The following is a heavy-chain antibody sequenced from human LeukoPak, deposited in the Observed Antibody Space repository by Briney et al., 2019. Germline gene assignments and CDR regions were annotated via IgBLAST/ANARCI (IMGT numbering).Heavy chain of an antibody. V-gene: IGHV1-46*01. D-gene: IGHD4-17*01. CDR2: INPSGGST. Sequence: ASVKVSCKASGYTFTSYYMHWVRQAPGQGLEWVGIINPSGGSTSYAQKFQGRVTMTRDTSKNQFSLKLSSVTAADTAVYYCARGGYGEQPALHDYWGQGTLVTVSS. CDR3: ARGGYGEQPALHDY. J-gene: IGHJ4*02. CDR1: GYTFTSYY.